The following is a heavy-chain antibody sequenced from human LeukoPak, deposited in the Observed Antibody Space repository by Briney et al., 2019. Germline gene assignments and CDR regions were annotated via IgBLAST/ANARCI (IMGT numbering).Heavy chain of an antibody. V-gene: IGHV3-74*01. Sequence: GGALRLSCAASGVTFCSYWMYWGRQAPGKGLGRVSRINSDGRRTNYADSVRGGFTISRDNAENTLYLQMNSLRAEDTAVYYCATLNYYGSGRPGWGQGTLVTVSS. J-gene: IGHJ4*02. D-gene: IGHD3-10*01. CDR2: INSDGRRT. CDR3: ATLNYYGSGRPG. CDR1: GVTFCSYW.